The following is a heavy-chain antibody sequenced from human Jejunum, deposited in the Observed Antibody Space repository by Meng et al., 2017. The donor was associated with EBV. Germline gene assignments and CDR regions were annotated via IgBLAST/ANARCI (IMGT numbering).Heavy chain of an antibody. Sequence: EVDWLEAGEGLGQPGGSLRLSCAASGFNFSSFAMSWVRQGPGKGLEWVSAITYNGGSTYYADSVRGRFTISRDNSKNTLYLQMNSLRVEDTAVYYCAKLSIAGAGYFDYWGQGTLVTVSS. J-gene: IGHJ4*02. D-gene: IGHD6-13*01. CDR1: GFNFSSFA. CDR2: ITYNGGST. V-gene: IGHV3-23*01. CDR3: AKLSIAGAGYFDY.